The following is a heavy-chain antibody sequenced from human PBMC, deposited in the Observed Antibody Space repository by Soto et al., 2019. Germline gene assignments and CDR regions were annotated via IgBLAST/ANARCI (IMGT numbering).Heavy chain of an antibody. J-gene: IGHJ4*02. CDR1: GFNLDSYA. D-gene: IGHD3-16*01. CDR2: NTNDGSFK. Sequence: PWRSLRIPWLPAGFNLDSYAMRWDSPAPGKGVEWVADNTNDGSFKYYADTVKVRFTVSRHNSKTTLLLHLNTLKPEDTAVYHCAKDRVGGNFYTPLGFWGQGTMVTVSS. V-gene: IGHV3-30*18. CDR3: AKDRVGGNFYTPLGF.